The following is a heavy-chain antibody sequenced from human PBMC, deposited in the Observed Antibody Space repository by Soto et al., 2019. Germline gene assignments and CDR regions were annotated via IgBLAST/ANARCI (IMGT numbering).Heavy chain of an antibody. D-gene: IGHD2-21*02. V-gene: IGHV2-26*01. Sequence: CAPTLVNPTETLTLTCTVSGFSLSNARMGVSWIRQPPGKALEWLAHIFSNDEKSYSTSLKSRLTISKDTSKSQVVLTMTNMDPVDTATYFCARINRLHGGGDCYAFDIWGQGTMVTVS. CDR3: ARINRLHGGGDCYAFDI. CDR2: IFSNDEK. CDR1: GFSLSNARMG. J-gene: IGHJ3*02.